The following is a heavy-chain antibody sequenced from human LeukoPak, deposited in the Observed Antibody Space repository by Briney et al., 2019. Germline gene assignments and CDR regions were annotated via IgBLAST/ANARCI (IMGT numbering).Heavy chain of an antibody. CDR2: ISSSGSTI. D-gene: IGHD3-10*01. V-gene: IGHV3-48*03. CDR3: ARKAGYYYGSGDY. CDR1: GFTFSSYE. J-gene: IGHJ4*02. Sequence: GGSLRLSCAASGFTFSSYEMNWVRQAPGKGLEWVSYISSSGSTIYYADSVKGRFTISRDNAKNSLYLQMNSLRAEDTAVYYCARKAGYYYGSGDYWGQGTLVTVSS.